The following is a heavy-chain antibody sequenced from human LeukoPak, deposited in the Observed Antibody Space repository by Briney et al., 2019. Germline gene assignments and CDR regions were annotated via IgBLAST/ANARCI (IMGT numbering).Heavy chain of an antibody. V-gene: IGHV1-69*05. CDR2: IIPIFGTA. CDR3: ARENYDILTAGYYYYMDV. J-gene: IGHJ6*03. CDR1: GGTFSSYA. Sequence: ASVKVSCKASGGTFSSYAISWVRQAPGQGLEWMGGIIPIFGTANYAQKLQGRVTMTTDTSTSTAYMELRSLRSDDTAVYYCARENYDILTAGYYYYMDVWGKGTTVTISS. D-gene: IGHD3-9*01.